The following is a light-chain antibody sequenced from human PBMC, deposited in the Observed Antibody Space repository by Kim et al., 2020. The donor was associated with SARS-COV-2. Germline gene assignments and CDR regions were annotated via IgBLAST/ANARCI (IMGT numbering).Light chain of an antibody. CDR2: LGS. CDR3: MQSLQAPYT. J-gene: IGKJ2*01. CDR1: QILLHRNGYNY. Sequence: DIVMTQSPLSLPVTPGEPASISCRSSQILLHRNGYNYLDWYLQKPGQSPQLLIYLGSNRASGVPDRLSGSGSGTDFTLKISRVEAADVGVYYCMQSLQAPYTFGQGTKLEI. V-gene: IGKV2-28*01.